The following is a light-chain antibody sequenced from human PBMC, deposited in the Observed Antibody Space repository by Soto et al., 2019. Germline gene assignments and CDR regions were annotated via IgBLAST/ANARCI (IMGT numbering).Light chain of an antibody. CDR1: QSVSSN. Sequence: EIVMTQCPATLSVSPGERATLSCRASQSVSSNLAWYQQKPGQAPRLLIYRASIRATGIPATFSGSGSGTEFTLTISSLQSEDFAVYYCQQYDKWPPNYTFGQGTKLE. J-gene: IGKJ2*01. CDR3: QQYDKWPPNYT. V-gene: IGKV3-15*01. CDR2: RAS.